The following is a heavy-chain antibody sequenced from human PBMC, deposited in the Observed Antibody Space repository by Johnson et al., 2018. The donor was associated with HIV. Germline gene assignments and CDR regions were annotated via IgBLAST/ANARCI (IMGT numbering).Heavy chain of an antibody. J-gene: IGHJ3*02. CDR1: GFTFSSYA. D-gene: IGHD3-22*01. CDR2: ISYDGSNK. V-gene: IGHV3-30*04. Sequence: QVQLVESGGGVVQPGRSLRLSCAASGFTFSSYAMHWVRQAPGKGLEWVAVISYDGSNKYYADSVKGRFTHSRDNSKNMLYLQMNSLRAEDTAVYYCAKEYLGRWAHDYYDSSGSDDAFDIWGQGTMVTVSS. CDR3: AKEYLGRWAHDYYDSSGSDDAFDI.